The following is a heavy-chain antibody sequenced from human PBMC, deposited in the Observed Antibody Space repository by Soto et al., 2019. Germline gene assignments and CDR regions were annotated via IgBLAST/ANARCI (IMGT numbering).Heavy chain of an antibody. J-gene: IGHJ3*02. D-gene: IGHD4-4*01. Sequence: DVQLLESGGDLVQPGGSLRLSCATSGFTFNNYAMSWVRQAPGKGLEWVSGIRHSDGSTYYADSVKRRFTISRDDSKNTLSLQMNSLTAEDTAVYYCAKDPNTDYIGAFEMWGQGTMVTVSS. V-gene: IGHV3-23*01. CDR3: AKDPNTDYIGAFEM. CDR2: IRHSDGST. CDR1: GFTFNNYA.